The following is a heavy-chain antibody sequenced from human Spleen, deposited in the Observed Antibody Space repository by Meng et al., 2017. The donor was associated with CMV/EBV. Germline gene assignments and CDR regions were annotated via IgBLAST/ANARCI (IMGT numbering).Heavy chain of an antibody. V-gene: IGHV4-39*01. D-gene: IGHD1-26*01. CDR2: IYYSGST. J-gene: IGHJ4*02. Sequence: WVRQAPGKGLEWIGSIYYSGSTYYNPSLKSRVTISVDTSKNQFSLKLSSVTAADTAVYYCARVSGSGSYQIDYWGQGTLVTVSS. CDR3: ARVSGSGSYQIDY.